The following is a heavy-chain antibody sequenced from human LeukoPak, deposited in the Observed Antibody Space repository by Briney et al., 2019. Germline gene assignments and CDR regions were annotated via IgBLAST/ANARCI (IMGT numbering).Heavy chain of an antibody. V-gene: IGHV3-30-3*01. CDR3: AREDSSWHFDY. CDR1: GFTFSTYP. D-gene: IGHD6-13*01. CDR2: ISYDGSNT. J-gene: IGHJ4*02. Sequence: PGRSLRLSCAASGFTFSTYPMHWVRHAPGKGLEWVAVISYDGSNTYYADSVKGRFTISRDNSKNTLYVQMNSLRAEDTAVYYCAREDSSWHFDYWGQGTLVTVSS.